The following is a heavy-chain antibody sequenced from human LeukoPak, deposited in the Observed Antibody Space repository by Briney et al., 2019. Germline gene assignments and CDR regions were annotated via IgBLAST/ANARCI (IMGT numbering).Heavy chain of an antibody. V-gene: IGHV3-43*02. Sequence: GGSLRLSCAASGFTFDDSAMHWVRQTPGKGLEWVSLISGDGGRTYYADSMKGRFTISRDNSKNSLYLQMNSLRTEDTAVYYCAKDGAYRSGWYSGFDYWGQGTLVTDSS. D-gene: IGHD6-19*01. CDR3: AKDGAYRSGWYSGFDY. J-gene: IGHJ4*02. CDR1: GFTFDDSA. CDR2: ISGDGGRT.